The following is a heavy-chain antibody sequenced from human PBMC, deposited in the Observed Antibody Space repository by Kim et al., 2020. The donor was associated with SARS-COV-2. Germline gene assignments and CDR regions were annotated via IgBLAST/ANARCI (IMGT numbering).Heavy chain of an antibody. D-gene: IGHD3-16*02. V-gene: IGHV3-74*01. CDR2: ISGDGSDI. CDR1: GFTFSNFW. J-gene: IGHJ6*02. Sequence: LSLTCAASGFTFSNFWMHWVRQTPGKGLVWASRISGDGSDITYADSVKGRFTISRDNAKNTLYLQMNSLRVEDTAVYYCARGIGSLVLWGQGTTVTVSS. CDR3: ARGIGSLVL.